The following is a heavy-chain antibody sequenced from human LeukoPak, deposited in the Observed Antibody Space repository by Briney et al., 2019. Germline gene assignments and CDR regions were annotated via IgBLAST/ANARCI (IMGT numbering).Heavy chain of an antibody. Sequence: RTSETLSLTCAVYGGSFSGYYWSWIRQPPGKGLEWIGEINHSGSTNYNPSLKSRVTISLDTSKNQFSLKLSSVTAADTAMYYCARDPLHRFFDYWGQGTLVTVSS. CDR1: GGSFSGYY. CDR2: INHSGST. V-gene: IGHV4-34*01. J-gene: IGHJ4*02. CDR3: ARDPLHRFFDY.